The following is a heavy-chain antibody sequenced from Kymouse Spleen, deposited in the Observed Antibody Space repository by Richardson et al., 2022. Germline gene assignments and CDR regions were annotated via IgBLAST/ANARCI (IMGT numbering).Heavy chain of an antibody. CDR1: GFTFSSYW. V-gene: IGHV3-74*01. J-gene: IGHJ6*02. Sequence: EVQLVESGGGLVQPGGSLRLSCAASGFTFSSYWMHWVRQAPGKGLVWVSRINSDGSSTSYADSVKGRFTISRDNAKNTLYLQMNSLRAEDTAVYYCARITMVRGRTGYYYGMDVWGQGTTVTVSS. D-gene: IGHD3-10*01. CDR2: INSDGSST. CDR3: ARITMVRGRTGYYYGMDV.